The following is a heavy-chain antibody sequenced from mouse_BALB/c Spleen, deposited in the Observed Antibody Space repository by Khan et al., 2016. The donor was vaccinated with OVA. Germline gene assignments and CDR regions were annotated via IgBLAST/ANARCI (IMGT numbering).Heavy chain of an antibody. CDR3: ARRNYFGYTFAY. D-gene: IGHD1-2*01. J-gene: IGHJ3*01. CDR2: ISPGSGDT. V-gene: IGHV1-77*01. Sequence: QVQLKQSGAELARPGASVKLSCKASGYTFTDYYINWVKQRTGQGLEWIGEISPGSGDTYYNEKFTGKATLTADKSSNTAYMQLSSLTSEASAVYFCARRNYFGYTFAYWGQGTLVTVSA. CDR1: GYTFTDYY.